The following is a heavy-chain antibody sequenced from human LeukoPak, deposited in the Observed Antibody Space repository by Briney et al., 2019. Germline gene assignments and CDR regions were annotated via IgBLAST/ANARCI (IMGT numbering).Heavy chain of an antibody. J-gene: IGHJ6*02. D-gene: IGHD2-2*01. CDR3: ARDGFPYCSSTSGYHYYGMDV. CDR2: IKQDGSEK. CDR1: GFTFSSYW. Sequence: QSGGSLRLSCAASGFTFSSYWMSWVRQAPGKGLEWVANIKQDGSEKYYVDSVNGRFTISRDNAKNSLYLQMNSLRAEDTAVYYCARDGFPYCSSTSGYHYYGMDVWGQGTTVTVSS. V-gene: IGHV3-7*01.